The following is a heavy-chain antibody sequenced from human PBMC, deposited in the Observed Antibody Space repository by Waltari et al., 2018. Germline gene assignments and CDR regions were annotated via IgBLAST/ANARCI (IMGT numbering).Heavy chain of an antibody. D-gene: IGHD2-15*01. CDR2: INPKNGGT. J-gene: IGHJ3*02. Sequence: QVQLVQSGAEVKKPGASVKVSCKASGYTFRDYFMHWVRQATGQGLEWMRWINPKNGGTDYAQKFQGRVTMTRDTSISTVYMELSSLRSDDTAVYYCAKETNYHCSGGRCYDAFDIWGQGTMVTVSS. CDR3: AKETNYHCSGGRCYDAFDI. CDR1: GYTFRDYF. V-gene: IGHV1-2*02.